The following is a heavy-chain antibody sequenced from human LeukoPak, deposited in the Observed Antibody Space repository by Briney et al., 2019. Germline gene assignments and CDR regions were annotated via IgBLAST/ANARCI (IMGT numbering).Heavy chain of an antibody. CDR3: ASLTWTLYYFDY. V-gene: IGHV3-30-3*01. Sequence: GGSLRLSCAASGFTFSSYAMHWVRQAPGKGLEWVAVISYDGSNKYYADSVKGRFTISRDNAKNSLYLQMNSLRAEDTAVYYCASLTWTLYYFDYWGQGTLVTVSS. CDR1: GFTFSSYA. J-gene: IGHJ4*02. CDR2: ISYDGSNK. D-gene: IGHD3/OR15-3a*01.